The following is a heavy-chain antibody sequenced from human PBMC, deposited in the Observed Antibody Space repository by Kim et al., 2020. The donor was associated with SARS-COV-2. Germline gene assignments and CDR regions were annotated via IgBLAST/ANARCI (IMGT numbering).Heavy chain of an antibody. CDR1: GFTFSSYS. D-gene: IGHD2-15*01. Sequence: GGSLRLSCAASGFTFSSYSMNWVRQAPGKGLEWISYISSGSSTIYYAYSVKGPFAIARDNANNSLYLQMSSLRDEDTAVYYCARGLSGSRSRCDYCGQETLVSVSS. CDR3: ARGLSGSRSRCDY. CDR2: ISSGSSTI. V-gene: IGHV3-48*02. J-gene: IGHJ4*02.